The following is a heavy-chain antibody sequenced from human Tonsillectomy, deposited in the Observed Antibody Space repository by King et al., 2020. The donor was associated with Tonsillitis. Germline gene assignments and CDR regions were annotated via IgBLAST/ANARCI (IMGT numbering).Heavy chain of an antibody. V-gene: IGHV3-11*06. CDR2: ISSSNSYT. Sequence: VQLVESGGGLVKPGGSLRLSCAASGFTFSDYYMSWIRQAPGKGLEWVSYISSSNSYTKYADSVKGRFTISRDNANNSLYLQLNSLRAEDTAVYYCASGTHYYDSSGYPPVYWGQGTLVTVSS. CDR3: ASGTHYYDSSGYPPVY. CDR1: GFTFSDYY. D-gene: IGHD3-22*01. J-gene: IGHJ4*02.